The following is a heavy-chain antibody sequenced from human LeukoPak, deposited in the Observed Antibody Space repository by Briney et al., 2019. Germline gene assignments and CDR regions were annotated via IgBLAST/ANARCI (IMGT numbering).Heavy chain of an antibody. CDR3: AREGIAVAGPYFDY. CDR1: GGTFSSYA. D-gene: IGHD6-19*01. V-gene: IGHV1-69*01. CDR2: IIPIFGTA. J-gene: IGHJ4*02. Sequence: SVKVSCKASGGTFSSYAISWVRQAPGQGLEWMGGIIPIFGTANYAQKFQGRVTITADESTSTAYMELSSLRSEDTAAYYCAREGIAVAGPYFDYWGQGTLVTVSS.